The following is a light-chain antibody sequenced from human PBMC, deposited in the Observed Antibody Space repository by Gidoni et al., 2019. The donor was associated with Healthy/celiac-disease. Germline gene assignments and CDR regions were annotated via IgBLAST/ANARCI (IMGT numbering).Light chain of an antibody. CDR1: QSVSSN. Sequence: EIVMTQSPATLSVSPGGRATLSCRASQSVSSNLAWYQQKPGQAPRLLLYGASTRATGIPARFSGSGSGTEFTLTISSLQSEDFAVYYCQQYNNWPPEGTFGQGTKVEIK. CDR3: QQYNNWPPEGT. V-gene: IGKV3-15*01. CDR2: GAS. J-gene: IGKJ1*01.